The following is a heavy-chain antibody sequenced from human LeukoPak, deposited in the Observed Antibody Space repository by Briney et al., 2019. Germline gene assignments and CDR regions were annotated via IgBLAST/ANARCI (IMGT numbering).Heavy chain of an antibody. Sequence: PGGSLRLSCAASGFTFSSYSMNWVRQAPGKGLEWVSSISSSSSYIYYADSVKGRFTISRDNAKNSLYLQMNSLRAEDTAVYYCARGEVVPAAKTPREDYWGQGTLVTVSS. CDR1: GFTFSSYS. CDR3: ARGEVVPAAKTPREDY. CDR2: ISSSSSYI. D-gene: IGHD2-2*01. V-gene: IGHV3-21*01. J-gene: IGHJ4*02.